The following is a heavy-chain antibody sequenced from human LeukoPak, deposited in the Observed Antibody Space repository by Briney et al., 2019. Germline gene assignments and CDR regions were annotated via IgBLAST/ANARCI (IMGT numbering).Heavy chain of an antibody. J-gene: IGHJ3*02. CDR3: ARPARWPQSTGGAFDI. Sequence: GESLKISCKGSGYSFTSYWIGWVRQMPGKGLEWMGIIYPGDSDTRYSPSFQGQVTISADKSISTAYLQWSSLKASDTAMYYCARPARWPQSTGGAFDIWGQGTMVTVSS. CDR2: IYPGDSDT. CDR1: GYSFTSYW. D-gene: IGHD5-24*01. V-gene: IGHV5-51*01.